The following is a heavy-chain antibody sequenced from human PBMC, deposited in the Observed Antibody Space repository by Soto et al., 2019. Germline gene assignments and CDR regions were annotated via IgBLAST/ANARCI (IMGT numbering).Heavy chain of an antibody. CDR2: HYSGGST. CDR3: ARHRHPRGTVGATSPLDP. J-gene: IGHJ5*02. D-gene: IGHD1-26*01. V-gene: IGHV3-53*01. CDR1: GLSVSSNY. Sequence: GGSLRLSCAISGLSVSSNYLIWVRQAPGEGLEWVSVHYSGGSTYYADSVQGRFTISRDKSSNTLYLQMRRVRAEDTAVYFCARHRHPRGTVGATSPLDPWGQGTQVTVSS.